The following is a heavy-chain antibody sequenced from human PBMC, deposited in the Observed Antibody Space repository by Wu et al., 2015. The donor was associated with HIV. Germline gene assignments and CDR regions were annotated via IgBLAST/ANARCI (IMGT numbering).Heavy chain of an antibody. CDR3: ARSHKWLQLRYQGIFDY. Sequence: QVQLVQSGAEVKKPGASVKVSCKASGYTFISYYIHWVRQAPGQGLEWMGIINPSGGSTTYAQKFQGRVTMTRDTSTSTVYMELKRLTSEDTAMYFCARSHKWLQLRYQGIFDYWGQGTLVTVSS. CDR2: INPSGGST. V-gene: IGHV1-46*01. J-gene: IGHJ4*02. CDR1: GYTFISYY. D-gene: IGHD5-24*01.